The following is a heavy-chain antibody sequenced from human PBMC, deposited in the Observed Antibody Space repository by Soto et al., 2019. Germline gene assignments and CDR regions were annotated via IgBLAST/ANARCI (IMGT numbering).Heavy chain of an antibody. D-gene: IGHD3-22*01. CDR1: GFTFSSYA. CDR2: ISGSGGST. J-gene: IGHJ3*02. Sequence: GGSLRLSCAASGFTFSSYAMSWVCQAPGKGLEWVSAISGSGGSTYYADSVKGRFTISRDNSKNTLYLQMNSLRAEDTAVYYCAKSLGGYDAFDIWGQGTMVTVSS. CDR3: AKSLGGYDAFDI. V-gene: IGHV3-23*01.